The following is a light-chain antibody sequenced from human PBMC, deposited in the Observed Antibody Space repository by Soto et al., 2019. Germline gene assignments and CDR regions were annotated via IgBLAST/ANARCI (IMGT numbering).Light chain of an antibody. CDR3: SSYTSSSPCWV. J-gene: IGLJ3*02. CDR2: EVS. Sequence: QSALTQPASVSGSPGQSITISCTGTSSDVGGYNYVSWYQQHPGKAPKLMIYEVSNRPSGVSNRFSGSKSGNTASLTISGLQAEDEADYYCSSYTSSSPCWVFGGGTKVTVL. CDR1: SSDVGGYNY. V-gene: IGLV2-14*01.